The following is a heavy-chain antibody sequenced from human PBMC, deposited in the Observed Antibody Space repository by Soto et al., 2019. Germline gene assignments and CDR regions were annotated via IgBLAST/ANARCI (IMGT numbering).Heavy chain of an antibody. Sequence: QVHVMQSGPEVKKPGSSVKVSCKTYGGTFSSFSISWVRQAPGHGLAWMGGIIPVSGTPHYAHKFQDRVTITADESTRTSYMELRSLTSDDTAIYYCARGLIALAVSGFWVYWGQGSLVTVSS. CDR3: ARGLIALAVSGFWVY. V-gene: IGHV1-69*12. CDR1: GGTFSSFS. CDR2: IIPVSGTP. D-gene: IGHD1-26*01. J-gene: IGHJ4*02.